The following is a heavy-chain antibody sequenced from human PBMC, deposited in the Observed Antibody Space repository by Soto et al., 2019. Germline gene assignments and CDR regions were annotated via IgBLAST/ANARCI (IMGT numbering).Heavy chain of an antibody. CDR2: IYYSGST. J-gene: IGHJ5*02. CDR1: GGSISSYY. V-gene: IGHV4-59*01. D-gene: IGHD3-9*01. Sequence: QVQLQESGPGLVKPSETLSLTCTVSGGSISSYYWSWIRQPPGKGLEWIGYIYYSGSTNYNPSLKSRVTISVDTSKNQCSLKLSSVTAADTAVYYCASSDILTGYTAFYAWGQGTLVTVSS. CDR3: ASSDILTGYTAFYA.